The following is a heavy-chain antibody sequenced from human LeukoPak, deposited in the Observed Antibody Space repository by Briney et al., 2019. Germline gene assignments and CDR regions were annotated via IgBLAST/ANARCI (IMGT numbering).Heavy chain of an antibody. Sequence: VASVKVSCKASGYTFTGYYIHWVRQAPGEGLEWMGWTDPKSGDTKYAQKFQGRVTMTRGTSITTAYTELSSLGSDDTAAYYCARGDRYSYGPGDWGQGTLVTVSS. V-gene: IGHV1-2*02. CDR2: TDPKSGDT. CDR3: ARGDRYSYGPGD. CDR1: GYTFTGYY. D-gene: IGHD5-18*01. J-gene: IGHJ4*02.